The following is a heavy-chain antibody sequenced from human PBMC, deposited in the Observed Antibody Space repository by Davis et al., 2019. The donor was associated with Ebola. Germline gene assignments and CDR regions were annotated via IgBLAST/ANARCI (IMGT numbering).Heavy chain of an antibody. Sequence: AASVKVSCKASGGTFSSYAISWVRQAPGQGLEWMGWISVYNGNTNYAQKFQGRVTMTRNTSISTAYMELTSLRFEDTAVYYCARGRWVAARWFDPWGQGTLVTVSS. D-gene: IGHD6-6*01. CDR1: GGTFSSYA. J-gene: IGHJ5*02. CDR3: ARGRWVAARWFDP. CDR2: ISVYNGNT. V-gene: IGHV1-8*02.